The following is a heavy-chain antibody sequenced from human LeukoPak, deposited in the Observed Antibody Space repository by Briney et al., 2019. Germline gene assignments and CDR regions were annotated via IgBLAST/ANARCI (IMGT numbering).Heavy chain of an antibody. CDR3: ARDTYYYDSSAQGYYYYYMDV. V-gene: IGHV4-59*01. J-gene: IGHJ6*03. CDR1: GCSISSYY. CDR2: IYYGGST. D-gene: IGHD3-22*01. Sequence: SETLSLTCTVSGCSISSYYWSWIRQPPGKGLEWIGYIYYGGSTNYNPALKSRVTISVDTSKNQLSLKLSSVTAADTAVYYCARDTYYYDSSAQGYYYYYMDVWGKGTTVTVSS.